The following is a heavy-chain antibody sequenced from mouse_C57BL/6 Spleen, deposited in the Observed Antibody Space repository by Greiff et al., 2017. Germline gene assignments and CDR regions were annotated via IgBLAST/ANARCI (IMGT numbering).Heavy chain of an antibody. D-gene: IGHD2-4*01. CDR2: ISSGGSYT. V-gene: IGHV5-6*01. Sequence: EVQGVESGGDLVKPGGSLKLSCAASGFTFSSYGMSWVRQTPDKRLAWVATISSGGSYTYYPDSVKGRFTISRDNAKNTLYLQMSSLKSEDTAMYYCARHGDYDWYFDVWGTGTTVTVSS. CDR3: ARHGDYDWYFDV. CDR1: GFTFSSYG. J-gene: IGHJ1*03.